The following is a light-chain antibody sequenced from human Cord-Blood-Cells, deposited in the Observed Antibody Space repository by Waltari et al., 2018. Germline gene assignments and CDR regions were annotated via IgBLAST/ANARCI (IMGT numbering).Light chain of an antibody. V-gene: IGLV2-14*01. Sequence: QSALTQPASVSGSPGQSITISCTVTSSDVGGHNNVSWSQQHPGKAPKLMIYDVSKRPSGVSNRFSGSKSGNTASLTISGLQAEDEADYYCSSYTSSSTLDVVFGGGTKLTVL. J-gene: IGLJ2*01. CDR3: SSYTSSSTLDVV. CDR2: DVS. CDR1: SSDVGGHNN.